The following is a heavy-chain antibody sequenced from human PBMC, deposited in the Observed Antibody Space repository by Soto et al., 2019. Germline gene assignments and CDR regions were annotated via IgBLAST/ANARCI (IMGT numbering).Heavy chain of an antibody. CDR3: ARVEAYCGGDCYSRTPPGITIDY. CDR1: GGSISSSSYY. CDR2: IYYSGST. Sequence: QLQLQESGPGLVKPSETLSLTCTVSGGSISSSSYYWGWIRQPPGKGLEWIGSIYYSGSTYYNPSLKSRVTLSVDTSKNQFSLKLSSVTAADTAVYYCARVEAYCGGDCYSRTPPGITIDYWGQGTLVTVSS. V-gene: IGHV4-39*01. D-gene: IGHD2-21*01. J-gene: IGHJ4*02.